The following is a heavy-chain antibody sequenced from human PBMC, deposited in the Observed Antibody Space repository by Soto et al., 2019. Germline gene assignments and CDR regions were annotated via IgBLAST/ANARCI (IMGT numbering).Heavy chain of an antibody. V-gene: IGHV4-34*01. J-gene: IGHJ4*02. Sequence: SETLSLTCAVYGKSLSGYYWSGIRRPPGKALEWIGEINHSGNTNYNPSLKSRVTISVDTSKNQLFLNLSSVTAADTAMYYCARHHVRGRTIAGADEFWGQGTLVTVSS. CDR1: GKSLSGYY. D-gene: IGHD1-26*01. CDR3: ARHHVRGRTIAGADEF. CDR2: INHSGNT.